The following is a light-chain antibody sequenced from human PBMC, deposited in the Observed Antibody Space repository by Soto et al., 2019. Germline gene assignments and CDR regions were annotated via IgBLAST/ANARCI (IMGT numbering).Light chain of an antibody. CDR2: STN. Sequence: QTVVTQDPSFSVSPGRTVTLTCGLSSGSVSPSHYPSWYQQTPGQAPRTLIYSTNTRSSGVPDRFSGSILGNKTALTITGAQADDASDYYCVLYMGRGISLFGGGTKLTVL. CDR1: SGSVSPSHY. V-gene: IGLV8-61*01. J-gene: IGLJ3*02. CDR3: VLYMGRGISL.